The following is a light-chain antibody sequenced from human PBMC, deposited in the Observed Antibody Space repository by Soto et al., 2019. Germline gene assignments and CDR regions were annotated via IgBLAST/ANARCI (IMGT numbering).Light chain of an antibody. Sequence: DIQMTQCPSSLSASVGDRVTFTCRASQSISNWLAWYQQKPGKAPKLLIYKASTLESGVPSRFSGSGSGTEFTLTISSLQADDFAIYYCQQYNGYRLAFGGGTKVEIK. CDR2: KAS. CDR1: QSISNW. J-gene: IGKJ4*01. V-gene: IGKV1-5*03. CDR3: QQYNGYRLA.